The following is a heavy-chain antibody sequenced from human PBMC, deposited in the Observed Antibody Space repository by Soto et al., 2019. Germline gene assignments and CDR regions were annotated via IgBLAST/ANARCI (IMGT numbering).Heavy chain of an antibody. CDR2: IGTAGDT. D-gene: IGHD3-16*01. V-gene: IGHV3-13*01. Sequence: GGSLRLSCAASGFTFSSYDMHWVRQATGKGLEWVSAIGTAGDTYYPGSVKGRFTISRENAKNSLYLQMNSLRAGDTAVYYCAKVSRLPVKGEFDYWGQGTLVTVSS. CDR3: AKVSRLPVKGEFDY. J-gene: IGHJ4*02. CDR1: GFTFSSYD.